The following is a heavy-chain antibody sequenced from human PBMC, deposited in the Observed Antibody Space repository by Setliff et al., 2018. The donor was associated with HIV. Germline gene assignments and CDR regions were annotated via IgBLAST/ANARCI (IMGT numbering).Heavy chain of an antibody. CDR2: IYSSGST. J-gene: IGHJ4*02. V-gene: IGHV4-61*02. Sequence: SETLSLTCTVSGDSISSGTYYWSWIRQPAGKGLEWIGRIYSSGSTNYNPSLESRVTISVDTSQNQFSLKLSSVTAADTAIYYCARRIYGNNPYFDYWSQGTLVTVSS. CDR3: ARRIYGNNPYFDY. D-gene: IGHD4-17*01. CDR1: GDSISSGTYY.